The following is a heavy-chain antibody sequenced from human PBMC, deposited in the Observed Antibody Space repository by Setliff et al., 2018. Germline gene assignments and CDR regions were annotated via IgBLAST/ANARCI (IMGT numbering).Heavy chain of an antibody. CDR1: GFTFSSFA. J-gene: IGHJ4*02. D-gene: IGHD1-7*01. CDR3: AKPQVELRWGFES. CDR2: IYSGDRNT. V-gene: IGHV3-23*03. Sequence: GGSLRLSCAASGFTFSSFAMSWVRQAPGKRLEWVSTIYSGDRNTFYTDSVKGRFTIFRDGSKNTLFLHMTSLRAEDTAVYYCAKPQVELRWGFESWGQGTPVTVSS.